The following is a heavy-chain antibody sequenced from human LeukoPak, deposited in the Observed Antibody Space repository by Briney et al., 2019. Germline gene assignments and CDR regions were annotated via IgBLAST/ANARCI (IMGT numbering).Heavy chain of an antibody. CDR2: ISGGSTYI. V-gene: IGHV3-21*01. D-gene: IGHD3-10*02. CDR1: EFTFSNYN. Sequence: PGGSLRLSCTASEFTFSNYNINWVRQAPGKGLEWVSSISGGSTYIYYADSVKGRFTISRDNAKNSLYLQINSLRGEDTAVYYCAELGITMIGGVWGKGTTVTISS. CDR3: AELGITMIGGV. J-gene: IGHJ6*04.